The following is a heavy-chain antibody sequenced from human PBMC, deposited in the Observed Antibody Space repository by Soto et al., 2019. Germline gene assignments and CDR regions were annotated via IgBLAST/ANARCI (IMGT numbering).Heavy chain of an antibody. J-gene: IGHJ6*02. V-gene: IGHV5-51*01. CDR1: GYTFTSYW. CDR2: IYPGDSDT. D-gene: IGHD3-10*01. Sequence: PGAALKISCKGSGYTFTSYWIGWVRQMPGKGLEWMGIIYPGDSDTRYRPSFHGQVTFSVDKSISTAYLQWGSLNASDTALYYCARHLRAAPPPNYCYYYDGQDVWGQGTTVTVSS. CDR3: ARHLRAAPPPNYCYYYDGQDV.